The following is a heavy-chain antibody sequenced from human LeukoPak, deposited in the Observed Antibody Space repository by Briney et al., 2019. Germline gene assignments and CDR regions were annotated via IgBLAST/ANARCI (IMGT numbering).Heavy chain of an antibody. CDR1: GGTFSSYA. CDR2: IIPIFGTA. D-gene: IGHD1-1*01. J-gene: IGHJ4*02. Sequence: SVKVSCKASGGTFSSYAIRCVRQAPGQRLEWMGGIIPIFGTANYAQKFQGSVTITTDESTSTAYMDMSTLRSEDTAVYYCARGPELERFDYWGQGTLVTVSS. V-gene: IGHV1-69*05. CDR3: ARGPELERFDY.